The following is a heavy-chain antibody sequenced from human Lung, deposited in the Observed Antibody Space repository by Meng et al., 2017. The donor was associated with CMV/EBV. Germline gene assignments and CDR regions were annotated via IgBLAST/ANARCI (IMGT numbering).Heavy chain of an antibody. Sequence: QVQLQASGPGPGTSSETLSLTCRASGASINNYYWSRIRQPARKGMEWIGPNYTSGSITYNPSLTSRVTLSVDTSKNQISLKLSSVTAADTALYYCAREVADRATFDYWGQGTLVTVSS. CDR1: GASINNYY. CDR2: NYTSGSI. V-gene: IGHV4-4*07. J-gene: IGHJ4*02. D-gene: IGHD6-19*01. CDR3: AREVADRATFDY.